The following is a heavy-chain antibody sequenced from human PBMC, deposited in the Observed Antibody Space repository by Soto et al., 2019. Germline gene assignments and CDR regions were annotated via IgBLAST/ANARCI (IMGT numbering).Heavy chain of an antibody. Sequence: QVHLVESGGGVVQPGTSLRLSCAASGFSFSNHGLHWARQAPGRGLEWVAVISEDENNKDYADSVKGRFTISRDNSKNTLFLQMNSLRPEDTAVYYCVRDGRLFRRGRSDTHYYCGLDVWGQGTTVTVSS. D-gene: IGHD1-1*01. V-gene: IGHV3-30*19. CDR1: GFSFSNHG. CDR3: VRDGRLFRRGRSDTHYYCGLDV. J-gene: IGHJ6*02. CDR2: ISEDENNK.